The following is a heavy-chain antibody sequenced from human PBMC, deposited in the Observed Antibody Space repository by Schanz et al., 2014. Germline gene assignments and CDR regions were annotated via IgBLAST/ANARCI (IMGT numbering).Heavy chain of an antibody. J-gene: IGHJ4*02. V-gene: IGHV3-23*01. Sequence: EVQLLESGGGLVQPGGSLRLSCAASGFIFGSSVMAWVRQAPGKGLEWVSGITGASDHIDYAESVKGRFTISRDNSKNTLYLQMNSLRPGDTAVYYCARESSNDIVLVPGAVFDHWGQGTLVTVSS. CDR2: ITGASDHI. CDR1: GFIFGSSV. CDR3: ARESSNDIVLVPGAVFDH. D-gene: IGHD2-2*01.